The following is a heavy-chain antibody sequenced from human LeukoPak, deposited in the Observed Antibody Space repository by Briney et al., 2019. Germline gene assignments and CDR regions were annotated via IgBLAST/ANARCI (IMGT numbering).Heavy chain of an antibody. CDR1: GFTLSSYA. V-gene: IGHV3-23*01. J-gene: IGHJ4*02. CDR3: ATVVPLRCFAY. CDR2: ISDSGNT. Sequence: GGSLRLSCAASGFTLSSYAMSWVRQAPGKGLEWVSAISDSGNTYHADSVKGRFTISRDNAKNSLYLQMSSLRAEDTAVYYCATVVPLRCFAYWGQGTLVTVSS. D-gene: IGHD6-6*01.